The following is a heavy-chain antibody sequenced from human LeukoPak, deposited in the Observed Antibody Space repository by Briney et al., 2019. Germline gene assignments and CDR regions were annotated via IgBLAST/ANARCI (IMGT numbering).Heavy chain of an antibody. V-gene: IGHV4-4*07. J-gene: IGHJ4*02. CDR2: IYTSGST. CDR1: IRLNRILY. CDR3: AREKLEPLKIEAYYFDY. D-gene: IGHD1-1*01. Sequence: SETLALIRSIWIRLNRILYGLWMTQPAGKGLEWIGRIYTSGSTNYNPSLKSRVTTSVDTSMNQFSLKLSSVTAADTAVYYCAREKLEPLKIEAYYFDYWGQETLVTVSP.